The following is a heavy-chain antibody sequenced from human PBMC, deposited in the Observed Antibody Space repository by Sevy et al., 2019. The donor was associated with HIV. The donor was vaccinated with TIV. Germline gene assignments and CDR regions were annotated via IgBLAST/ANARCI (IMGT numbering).Heavy chain of an antibody. CDR3: TTDHRRDGIVVVPFEY. J-gene: IGHJ4*02. Sequence: GGCLRRSCAASGFTFSNAWMSCVRQSPGKGLEWVGRIRSKAGGGTTDYATIVKGKFTISRDDSRDILYLKLDSRETEDTSVYYCTTDHRRDGIVVVPFEYWGQGTLVAVSS. CDR2: IRSKAGGGTT. D-gene: IGHD2-15*01. V-gene: IGHV3-15*01. CDR1: GFTFSNAW.